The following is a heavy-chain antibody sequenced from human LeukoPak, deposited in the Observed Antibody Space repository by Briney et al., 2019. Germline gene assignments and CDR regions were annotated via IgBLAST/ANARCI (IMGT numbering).Heavy chain of an antibody. CDR3: ARAPTGLVFDY. CDR1: GGSISSYY. Sequence: SETLSLTCTVSGGSISSYYWSWIRQPPGKGLEWIGYIYYSGSTNYNPSLKSRVTISVDTSKNQFSLKLSSVTAADTAVYYCARAPTGLVFDYWGQGTLVTVSS. J-gene: IGHJ4*02. CDR2: IYYSGST. V-gene: IGHV4-59*08. D-gene: IGHD6-19*01.